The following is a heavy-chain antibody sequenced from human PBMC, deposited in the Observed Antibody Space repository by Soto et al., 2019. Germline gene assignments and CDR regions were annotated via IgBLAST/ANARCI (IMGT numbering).Heavy chain of an antibody. CDR3: ARDPRCSSTSCYSDYYYYGMDV. V-gene: IGHV1-18*01. D-gene: IGHD2-2*01. CDR1: GYTFTSYG. CDR2: ISAYNGNT. Sequence: QVQLVQSGAEVKKPGASVKVSCKASGYTFTSYGISWVRQAPGQGLEWMGWISAYNGNTNYAQKPQGRVTMTTDTSTSTAYRELRSLRSDDTAVYYCARDPRCSSTSCYSDYYYYGMDVWGQGTTVTVSS. J-gene: IGHJ6*02.